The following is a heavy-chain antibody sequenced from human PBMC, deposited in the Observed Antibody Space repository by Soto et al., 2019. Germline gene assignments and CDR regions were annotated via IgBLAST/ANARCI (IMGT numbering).Heavy chain of an antibody. D-gene: IGHD6-13*01. CDR3: ARDSGSSSWGSSYYDMDV. J-gene: IGHJ6*03. Sequence: SETLSLTCAVYGGSFSGYYWSWIRQPPGKGLEWIGEINHSGSTNYNPSLKSRVTISVDTSKNQFSLKLSSVTAADTAVYYCARDSGSSSWGSSYYDMDVWGKGTTVTVSS. V-gene: IGHV4-34*01. CDR2: INHSGST. CDR1: GGSFSGYY.